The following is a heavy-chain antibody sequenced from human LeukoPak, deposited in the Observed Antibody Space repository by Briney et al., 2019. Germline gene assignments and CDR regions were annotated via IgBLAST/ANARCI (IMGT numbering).Heavy chain of an antibody. J-gene: IGHJ4*02. CDR1: GGSISGYY. V-gene: IGHV4-4*07. CDR3: ARDGWTNSLDY. CDR2: IYTSGST. D-gene: IGHD2-2*03. Sequence: SETLSLTCTVSGGSISGYYWSWIRQPAGKGLEWIGRIYTSGSTNYNPSLKSRVTMSVDGSKKQFSLKLSSVTAADTAVYYCARDGWTNSLDYWGQGTLVTVSS.